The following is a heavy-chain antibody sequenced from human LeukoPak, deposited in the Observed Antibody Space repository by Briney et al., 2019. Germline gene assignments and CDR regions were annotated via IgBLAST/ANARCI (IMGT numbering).Heavy chain of an antibody. V-gene: IGHV4-59*01. Sequence: PSETLSLTCTVSGGSISSYYWSWIRQPPGKGLEWIGYIYYSGSTNYNPSLKSRVTISVDTSKNQFSLKLSSVTAADTAVYYCAXXXPYWYFDLWGRGTLVTVSS. CDR3: AXXXPYWYFDL. CDR2: IYYSGST. J-gene: IGHJ2*01. CDR1: GGSISSYY.